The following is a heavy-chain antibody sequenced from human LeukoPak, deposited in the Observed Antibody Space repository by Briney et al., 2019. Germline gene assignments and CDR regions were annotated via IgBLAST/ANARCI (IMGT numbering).Heavy chain of an antibody. CDR3: ARDGSSSWYGRFDY. V-gene: IGHV4-39*07. CDR1: GGSISSSSYY. J-gene: IGHJ4*02. Sequence: SETPSLTCTVSGGSISSSSYYWGWIRQPPGKGLEWIGSIYYSGSTYYNPSLKSRVTISVDTSKNQFSLKLSSVTAADTAVYYCARDGSSSWYGRFDYWGQGTLVTVSS. D-gene: IGHD6-13*01. CDR2: IYYSGST.